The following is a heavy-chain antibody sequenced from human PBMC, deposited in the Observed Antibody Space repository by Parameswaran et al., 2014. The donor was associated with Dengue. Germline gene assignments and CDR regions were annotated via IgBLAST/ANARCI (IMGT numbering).Heavy chain of an antibody. CDR3: AHVRLRSPRSGIYSNPFDY. V-gene: IGHV2-26*01. J-gene: IGHJ4*02. CDR2: IFSNDEK. D-gene: IGHD4-11*01. Sequence: RWIRQPPGKALEWLAHIFSNDEKSYSTSLKSRLTISKDTSKSQVVLTMTNMDPVDTATYYCAHVRLRSPRSGIYSNPFDYWGQGTLVTVSS.